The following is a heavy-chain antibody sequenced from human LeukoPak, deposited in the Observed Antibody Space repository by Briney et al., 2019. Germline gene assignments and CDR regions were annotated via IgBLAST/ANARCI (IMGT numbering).Heavy chain of an antibody. J-gene: IGHJ6*03. V-gene: IGHV3-30*03. Sequence: AGGSLRLSCAASGFTFSSYSMNWVRQAPGKGLEWVAVISFDGVNTFYADSVKGRFTISRDNSNNTVYLQMNNLRPEDTAVFYCARGQGYESYYYMDVWGKGTTVSVSS. CDR1: GFTFSSYS. CDR3: ARGQGYESYYYMDV. D-gene: IGHD2-2*01. CDR2: ISFDGVNT.